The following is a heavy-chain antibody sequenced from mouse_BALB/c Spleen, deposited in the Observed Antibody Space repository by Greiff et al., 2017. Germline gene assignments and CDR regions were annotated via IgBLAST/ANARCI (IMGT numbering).Heavy chain of an antibody. Sequence: VHVKQSGAELVKPGASVKLSCTASGFNIKDTYMHWVKQRPEQGLEWIGRIDPANGNTEYDPKFQGKATITADTSSNTAYLQLSSLTSEDTAVYYCARRYLDYWGQGTTLTVSS. V-gene: IGHV14-3*02. J-gene: IGHJ2*01. CDR3: ARRYLDY. CDR2: IDPANGNT. CDR1: GFNIKDTY.